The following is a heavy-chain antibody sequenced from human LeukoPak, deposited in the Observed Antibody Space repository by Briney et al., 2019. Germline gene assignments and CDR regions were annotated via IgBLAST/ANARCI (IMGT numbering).Heavy chain of an antibody. CDR1: GGSLSSYY. J-gene: IGHJ4*02. V-gene: IGHV4-4*07. D-gene: IGHD5-18*01. CDR3: ARGSYSYGYYFDY. CDR2: IYTSGST. Sequence: RSETLSLTCTVSGGSLSSYYWSWIRQPAGKGLEWIGRIYTSGSTNYHPSLKSRVTMSVDTSKNQFSLKLSSVTAADTAVYYCARGSYSYGYYFDYWGQGTLVTVSS.